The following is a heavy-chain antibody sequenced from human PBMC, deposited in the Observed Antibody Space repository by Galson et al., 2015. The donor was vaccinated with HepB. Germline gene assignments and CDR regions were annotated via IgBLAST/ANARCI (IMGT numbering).Heavy chain of an antibody. J-gene: IGHJ4*03. CDR3: ARDLGYGDYEGYFDY. CDR2: INPSGGST. D-gene: IGHD4-17*01. V-gene: IGHV1-46*03. CDR1: EYTFTSYY. Sequence: SVKVSCKASEYTFTSYYMHWVRQAPGQGLEWMGIINPSGGSTSYAQKFQGRVTMTRDTSTSTVYMELSSLRSEDTAVYYCARDLGYGDYEGYFDYWGQGTLVTVSS.